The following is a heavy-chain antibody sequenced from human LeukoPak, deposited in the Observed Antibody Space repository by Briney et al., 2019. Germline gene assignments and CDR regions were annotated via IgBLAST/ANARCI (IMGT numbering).Heavy chain of an antibody. CDR1: GYTFTGYY. CDR2: IIPIFGTA. D-gene: IGHD3-3*01. Sequence: ASVKVSCKASGYTFTGYYMHWVRQAPGQGLEWMGGIIPIFGTANYAQKFQGRVTITADKSTSTAYMELSSLRSEDTAVYYCARDRGSGYKDYWGQGTLVTVSS. CDR3: ARDRGSGYKDY. J-gene: IGHJ4*02. V-gene: IGHV1-69*06.